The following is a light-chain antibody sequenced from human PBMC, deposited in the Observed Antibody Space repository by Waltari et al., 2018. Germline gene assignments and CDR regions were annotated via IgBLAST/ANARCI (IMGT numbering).Light chain of an antibody. CDR1: QSVSSY. CDR3: QQRSNWNT. CDR2: DAS. J-gene: IGKJ2*01. V-gene: IGKV3-11*01. Sequence: EIVLTQSPATLSLSPGARATLSCRASQSVSSYLAWYQQKPGQAPRLLIYDASNRATGIPARFSGSGSGTDFTLTISSLEPEDFAVYYCQQRSNWNTFGQGTKLEIK.